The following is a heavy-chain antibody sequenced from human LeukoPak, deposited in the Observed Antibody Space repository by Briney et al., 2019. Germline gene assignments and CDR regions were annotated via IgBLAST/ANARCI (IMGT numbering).Heavy chain of an antibody. J-gene: IGHJ6*02. V-gene: IGHV3-9*01. Sequence: GGSLRLSCAASGFTFDDYAMHWVRQAPGKGLEWVSGISWNSGTKGYADSVKGRFTISRDNAKNSLYLQMNSLRGEDAALFYCAVLHYYAMDVWGQGTTVTVSS. CDR1: GFTFDDYA. CDR2: ISWNSGTK. CDR3: AVLHYYAMDV. D-gene: IGHD2-8*01.